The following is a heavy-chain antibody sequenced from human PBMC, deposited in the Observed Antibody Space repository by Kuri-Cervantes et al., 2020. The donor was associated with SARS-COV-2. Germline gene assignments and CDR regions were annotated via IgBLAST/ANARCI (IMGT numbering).Heavy chain of an antibody. CDR1: GGSISSSNW. Sequence: SETMSLTCAVSGGSISSSNWGSWVRQPPGKGLEWIGEIHRTGTTNYNPPLESRVTISVDTSKNQFSLKLSSVTAADTAVYYCASQVDTAMAFDYWGQGTLVTVSS. D-gene: IGHD5-18*01. V-gene: IGHV4-4*02. CDR3: ASQVDTAMAFDY. J-gene: IGHJ4*02. CDR2: IHRTGTT.